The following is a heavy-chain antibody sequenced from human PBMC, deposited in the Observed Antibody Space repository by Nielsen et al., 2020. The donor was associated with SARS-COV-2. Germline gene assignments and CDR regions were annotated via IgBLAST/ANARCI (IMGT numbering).Heavy chain of an antibody. CDR3: ARSWELLTPWFDP. V-gene: IGHV4-31*03. CDR1: GGSISSGGYY. Sequence: SETLSLTCTVSGGSISSGGYYWSWIRQHPGKGLEWIGYIYYSGSTYYNPSLKSRVTISVDTSKNQFSLKLSSVTAADTAVYYCARSWELLTPWFDPWGQGTLVTVSS. J-gene: IGHJ5*02. D-gene: IGHD1-26*01. CDR2: IYYSGST.